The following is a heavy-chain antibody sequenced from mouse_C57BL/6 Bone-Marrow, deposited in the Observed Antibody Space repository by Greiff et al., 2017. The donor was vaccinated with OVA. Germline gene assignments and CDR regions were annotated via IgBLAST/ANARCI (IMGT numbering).Heavy chain of an antibody. J-gene: IGHJ3*01. V-gene: IGHV2-2*01. Sequence: VQLQQSGPGLVQPSQSLSITCTVSGFSLTSYGVHWVRQSPGKGLEWLGVIWSGGSTDYNAAFISRLSISKDNSKSQVFVKMNSLQADDTAIYYCARNALTAWFAYWGQGTLVTVSA. CDR2: IWSGGST. CDR1: GFSLTSYG. CDR3: ARNALTAWFAY. D-gene: IGHD4-1*01.